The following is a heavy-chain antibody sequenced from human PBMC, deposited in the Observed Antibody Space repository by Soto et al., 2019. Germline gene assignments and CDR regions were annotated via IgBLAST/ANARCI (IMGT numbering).Heavy chain of an antibody. CDR2: IIPILGIA. CDR1: GGTFSSYT. V-gene: IGHV1-69*02. J-gene: IGHJ4*02. D-gene: IGHD6-13*01. Sequence: QVQLVQSGAEVKKPGSSVKVSCKASGGTFSSYTISWVRQAPGQGLEWMGRIIPILGIANYAQKFQGRVTIIADKSTSTAYMELSCLRSEVTAVYTSARALLQLVAIDYWGQGTLVTVSS. CDR3: ARALLQLVAIDY.